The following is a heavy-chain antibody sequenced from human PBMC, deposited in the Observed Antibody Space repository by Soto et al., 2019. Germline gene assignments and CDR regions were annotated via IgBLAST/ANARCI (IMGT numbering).Heavy chain of an antibody. J-gene: IGHJ6*02. Sequence: QVQLQESGPGLVKPSETLSLTCTVSGGSISSYYWSWIRQPPGKGLEWIGYLYYSGSTNYNPSLKSRVTTSVDTSKNQFSLKLSSVTAADTAVYYCARGEYSSSSPPNYYYGMDVWGQGTTVTVSS. CDR1: GGSISSYY. CDR3: ARGEYSSSSPPNYYYGMDV. V-gene: IGHV4-59*01. D-gene: IGHD6-6*01. CDR2: LYYSGST.